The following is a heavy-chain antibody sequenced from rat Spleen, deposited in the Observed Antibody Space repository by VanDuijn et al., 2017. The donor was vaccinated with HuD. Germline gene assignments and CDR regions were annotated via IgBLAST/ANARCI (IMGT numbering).Heavy chain of an antibody. CDR1: GFTFSDYY. D-gene: IGHD1-5*01. CDR2: ISYEGSST. J-gene: IGHJ2*01. V-gene: IGHV5-22*01. CDR3: ARQGYSHNSVFDY. Sequence: EVQLVESGGGLVQPGRSMKLSCAASGFTFSDYYMAWVRQAPKKGLEWVASISYEGSSTYYGDSVKGRFTISRDNAKSTLYLQMNSLRSEDTATYYCARQGYSHNSVFDYWGQGVMVTVSS.